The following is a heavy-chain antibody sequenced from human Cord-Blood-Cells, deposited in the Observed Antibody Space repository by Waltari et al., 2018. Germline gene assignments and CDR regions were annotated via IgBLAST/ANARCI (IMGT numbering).Heavy chain of an antibody. V-gene: IGHV4-34*01. D-gene: IGHD1-20*01. Sequence: QVQLQQWGAGLLKPSETLSLTCAVYGGSFSGYYWSWIRQPPGKGLEWIGEIKHSGSTNYNPSLKRRVTISVGTSKNQFSLKLSSVTAADTAVYYCARDRYNGAFDIWGQGTMVTVSS. CDR3: ARDRYNGAFDI. CDR1: GGSFSGYY. J-gene: IGHJ3*02. CDR2: IKHSGST.